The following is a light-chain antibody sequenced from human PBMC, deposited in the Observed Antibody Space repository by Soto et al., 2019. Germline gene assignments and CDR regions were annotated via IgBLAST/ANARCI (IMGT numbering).Light chain of an antibody. V-gene: IGKV3-11*01. Sequence: EVVLTQSPATLSLSPGERATLSCRASQSLGSYLAWYQHKPGQAPRLLIDDASSRAPGIPARFGGSGSGTDFTLTISSREPADFAVYYCQYRTTFGQGTRLDIK. CDR1: QSLGSY. CDR3: QYRTT. J-gene: IGKJ5*01. CDR2: DAS.